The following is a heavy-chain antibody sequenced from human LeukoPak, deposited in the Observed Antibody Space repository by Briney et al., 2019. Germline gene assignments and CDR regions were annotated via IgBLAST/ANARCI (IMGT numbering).Heavy chain of an antibody. Sequence: TSETLSLTCAVSGGSISSGGYSWSWIRQPPGEGLEWIGYIYHSGSTYYNPSLKSRVTISVDRSKNQFSLKLSSVTAADTAVYYCARNYYYYYGMDVWGQGTTVTVSS. CDR1: GGSISSGGYS. V-gene: IGHV4-30-2*01. J-gene: IGHJ6*02. CDR2: IYHSGST. CDR3: ARNYYYYYGMDV.